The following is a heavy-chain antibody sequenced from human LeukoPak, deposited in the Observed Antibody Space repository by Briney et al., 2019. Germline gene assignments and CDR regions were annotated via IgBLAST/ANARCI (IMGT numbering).Heavy chain of an antibody. Sequence: ASVKVSCKASGYTFTNNYLHWVRQAPGQGLEWMGGIIPIFGTASYAQKFQGRVTITADESTSTAYMELSSLRSEDTAVYYCASQAVLRYFDWLWPSDGMDVWGQGTTVTVSS. CDR1: GYTFTNNY. D-gene: IGHD3-9*01. CDR2: IIPIFGTA. V-gene: IGHV1-69*13. J-gene: IGHJ6*02. CDR3: ASQAVLRYFDWLWPSDGMDV.